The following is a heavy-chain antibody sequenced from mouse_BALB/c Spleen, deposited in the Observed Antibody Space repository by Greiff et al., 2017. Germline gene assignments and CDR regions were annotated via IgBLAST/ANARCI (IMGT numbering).Heavy chain of an antibody. CDR1: GFNIKDYY. J-gene: IGHJ4*01. V-gene: IGHV14-4*02. D-gene: IGHD1-1*02. Sequence: CGAELVRSGASVKLSCTASGFNIKDYYMHWVKQRPEQGLEWIGWIDPENGDTEYAPKFQGKATMTADTSSNTAYLQLSSLTSEDTAVYYCNAGGNYAGYYAMDYWGQGTSVTVSS. CDR3: NAGGNYAGYYAMDY. CDR2: IDPENGDT.